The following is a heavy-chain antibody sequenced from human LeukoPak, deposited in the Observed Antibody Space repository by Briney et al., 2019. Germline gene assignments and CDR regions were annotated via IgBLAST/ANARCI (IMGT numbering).Heavy chain of an antibody. V-gene: IGHV1-2*02. CDR3: ARAQRTVSGLDV. Sequence: GASVKVSCKASGYTFTAYYIHWVRQAPGQGLAWMGWMNPHSGGTNYAQNFRARVTMTTDTSINTAYLELTGLTSDDTALYYCARAQRTVSGLDVWGQGTTVTVSS. J-gene: IGHJ6*02. CDR2: MNPHSGGT. CDR1: GYTFTAYY. D-gene: IGHD2-2*01.